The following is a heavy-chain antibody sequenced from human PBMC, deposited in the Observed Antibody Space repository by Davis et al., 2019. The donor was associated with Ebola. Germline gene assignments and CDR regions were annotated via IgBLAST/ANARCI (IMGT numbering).Heavy chain of an antibody. D-gene: IGHD2/OR15-2a*01. V-gene: IGHV3-33*01. CDR2: IWYDGSNK. CDR1: GFNLRNYG. Sequence: PGESLKISCEVSGFNLRNYGMHWVRQTPGKGLEWVAVIWYDGSNKNYGDSVKGRFTISRDDSKNTVYLEMTSLRVEDTAVYYCARDHNSRRHDLFDSWGPGTLVTVSS. CDR3: ARDHNSRRHDLFDS. J-gene: IGHJ4*02.